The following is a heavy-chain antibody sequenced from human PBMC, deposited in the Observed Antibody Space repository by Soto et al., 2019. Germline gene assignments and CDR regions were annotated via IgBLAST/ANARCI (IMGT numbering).Heavy chain of an antibody. CDR3: AKAIPYYDFWSDWYYYYGRDV. D-gene: IGHD3-3*01. J-gene: IGHJ6*02. CDR2: ISYDGSNK. Sequence: QVQLVESGGGVVQPGRSLRLSCAASGFTFSSYGMHWVRQAPGKGLEWVAVISYDGSNKYYADSVKGRFTISRDNSKNTLYLQMNSLRAEDTSVYYCAKAIPYYDFWSDWYYYYGRDVWGQGTTVTVSS. CDR1: GFTFSSYG. V-gene: IGHV3-30*18.